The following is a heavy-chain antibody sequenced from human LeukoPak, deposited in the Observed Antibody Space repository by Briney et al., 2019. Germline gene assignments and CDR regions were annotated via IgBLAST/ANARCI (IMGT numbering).Heavy chain of an antibody. D-gene: IGHD2-15*01. V-gene: IGHV1-18*01. Sequence: SVKVSCKASGYTFTSYGISWVRQAPGQGLEWMGWISAYNGNTNYAQKLQGKVTMTTDTSTSTAYMELRSLRSDDTAVYYCARGYCSGGSCYSGYWGQGTLVTVSS. CDR3: ARGYCSGGSCYSGY. CDR2: ISAYNGNT. CDR1: GYTFTSYG. J-gene: IGHJ4*02.